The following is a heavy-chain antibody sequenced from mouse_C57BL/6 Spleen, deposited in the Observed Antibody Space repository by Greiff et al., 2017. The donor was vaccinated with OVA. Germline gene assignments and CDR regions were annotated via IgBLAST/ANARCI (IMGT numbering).Heavy chain of an antibody. CDR3: ARSTSYYSNYGGAMDY. CDR2: INPSTGGT. Sequence: EVQGVESGPELVKPGASVKISCKASGYSFTGYYMNWVKQSPEKSLEWIGEINPSTGGTTYNQKFKAKATLTVDKSSSTAYMQLKSLTSEDSAVYYCARSTSYYSNYGGAMDYWGQGTSVTVSS. D-gene: IGHD2-5*01. J-gene: IGHJ4*01. V-gene: IGHV1-42*01. CDR1: GYSFTGYY.